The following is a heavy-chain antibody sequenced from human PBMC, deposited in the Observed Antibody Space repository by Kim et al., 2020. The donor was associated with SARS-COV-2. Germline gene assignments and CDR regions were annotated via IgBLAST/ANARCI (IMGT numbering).Heavy chain of an antibody. CDR2: IFTSGTT. Sequence: SETLSLTCTVTGDSISSVGYFWTWIRQHPEKGLEWIGSIFTSGTTSFNPSLRGRLSISSDKSQNQFSLRLNSVTAADTAVYYCVRGDQAYHSYMDVWGKGAMVTVSS. J-gene: IGHJ6*03. CDR3: VRGDQAYHSYMDV. V-gene: IGHV4-31*03. CDR1: GDSISSVGYF.